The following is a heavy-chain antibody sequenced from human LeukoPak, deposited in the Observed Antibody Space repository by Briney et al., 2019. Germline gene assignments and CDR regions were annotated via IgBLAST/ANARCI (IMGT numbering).Heavy chain of an antibody. V-gene: IGHV4-38-2*02. Sequence: SETLSLTCTVSGYSISSGYYWGWIRQPPGKGLEWIGSIYHSGSTYYNPSLKSRVTISVDTSKNQFSLKLSSVTAADTAVYYCARRRYYDGSGYLEWGQGTLLSVSS. CDR3: ARRRYYDGSGYLE. D-gene: IGHD3-22*01. CDR2: IYHSGST. CDR1: GYSISSGYY. J-gene: IGHJ1*01.